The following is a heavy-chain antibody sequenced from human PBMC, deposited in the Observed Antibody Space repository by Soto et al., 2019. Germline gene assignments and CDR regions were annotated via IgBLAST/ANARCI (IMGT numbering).Heavy chain of an antibody. CDR2: LDPEDGET. Sequence: DSVRVSCRVPGSTRNDLSMNCVRKAPGKGIEWMGGLDPEDGETIYAQKCQGRVTITDATSTHTAYMERSILRSEDTAVYDRATDRMARVGGYGMDVWG. J-gene: IGHJ6*02. CDR1: GSTRNDLS. D-gene: IGHD3-10*01. CDR3: ATDRMARVGGYGMDV. V-gene: IGHV1-24*01.